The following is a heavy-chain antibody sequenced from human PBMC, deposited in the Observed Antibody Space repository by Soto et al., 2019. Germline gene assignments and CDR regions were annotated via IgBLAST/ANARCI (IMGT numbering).Heavy chain of an antibody. D-gene: IGHD2-21*02. CDR1: GYTFASYY. Sequence: TSVKVSCKASGYTFASYYMHWVRQAPGQGLEWMGIINPSGGSTSYAQKFQGRVTMTRDTSTSTVYMELSSLRSEDTALYYCASGYCSGNCYSDHWGQGTPVTVSS. CDR2: INPSGGST. CDR3: ASGYCSGNCYSDH. J-gene: IGHJ4*02. V-gene: IGHV1-46*01.